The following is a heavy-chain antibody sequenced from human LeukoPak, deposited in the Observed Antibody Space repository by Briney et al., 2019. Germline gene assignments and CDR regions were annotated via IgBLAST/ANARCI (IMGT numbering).Heavy chain of an antibody. J-gene: IGHJ4*02. D-gene: IGHD4-17*01. CDR2: INHSGST. Sequence: SETLSLTCAVYGGSFSGYYWSWIRQPPGKGPEWIGEINHSGSTNYNPSLKSRVTISVDTSKNQFSLKLSSVTAADTAVYYCARGYGDYVYDRFIHDRRKRGPFDYWGQGTLVTVSS. CDR1: GGSFSGYY. CDR3: ARGYGDYVYDRFIHDRRKRGPFDY. V-gene: IGHV4-34*01.